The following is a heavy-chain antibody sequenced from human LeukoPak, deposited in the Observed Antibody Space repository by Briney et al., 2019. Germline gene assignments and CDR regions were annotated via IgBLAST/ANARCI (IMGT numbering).Heavy chain of an antibody. D-gene: IGHD5/OR15-5a*01. Sequence: PSETLSLTCAVYGGSFSGYYWSWIRQPPGKGLEWIGSIYYSGSTYYNPSLKSRVTISVDTSKNQFSLKLSSVTAADTAVYYCARVDTVYNWFDPWGQGTLVTVSS. J-gene: IGHJ5*02. CDR3: ARVDTVYNWFDP. CDR2: IYYSGST. CDR1: GGSFSGYY. V-gene: IGHV4-34*01.